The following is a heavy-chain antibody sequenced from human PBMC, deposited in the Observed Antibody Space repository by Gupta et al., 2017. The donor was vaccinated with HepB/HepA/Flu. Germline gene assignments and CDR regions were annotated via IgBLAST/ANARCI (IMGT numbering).Heavy chain of an antibody. CDR2: MNPNSGNT. V-gene: IGHV1-8*01. D-gene: IGHD1-26*01. Sequence: QVQLVQSGAEVKKPGASVKVSCKASGYTFTSYDINWVRQATGQGLEGMGWMNPNSGNTGYAQKFQGRVTMTRNTSISTAYMELSSLRSEDKAVYYCARGTGRIYLDYYYYYGMDVWGQGTTVTVSS. CDR1: GYTFTSYD. CDR3: ARGTGRIYLDYYYYYGMDV. J-gene: IGHJ6*02.